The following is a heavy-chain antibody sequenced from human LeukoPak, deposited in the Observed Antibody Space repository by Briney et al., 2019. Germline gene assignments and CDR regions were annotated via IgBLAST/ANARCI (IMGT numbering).Heavy chain of an antibody. J-gene: IGHJ4*02. CDR1: GDALSTYY. Sequence: SETLSLTCSLSGDALSTYYWNWIRQTPGRGLEWIGHISLGNTEYNPSLKSRVTISVDTSKNEFYLRLTSVTAADTALYFCARDKRHSYGKYFDPWSQGTLVSVSS. D-gene: IGHD5-18*01. CDR3: ARDKRHSYGKYFDP. V-gene: IGHV4-59*12. CDR2: ISLGNT.